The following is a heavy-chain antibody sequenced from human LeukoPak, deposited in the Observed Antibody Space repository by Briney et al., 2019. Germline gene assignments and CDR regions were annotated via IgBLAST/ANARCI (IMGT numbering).Heavy chain of an antibody. D-gene: IGHD5-18*01. J-gene: IGHJ4*02. CDR2: ISSSSSYI. Sequence: GGSPRLSCAASGFTFSSYSMNWVRQAPGKGLEWVSSISSSSSYIYYADSVKGRFTISRDNAKNSLYLQMNSLRAEDTAVYYCARDIPTATAMVTGGFDYWGQGTLVTVSS. V-gene: IGHV3-21*01. CDR1: GFTFSSYS. CDR3: ARDIPTATAMVTGGFDY.